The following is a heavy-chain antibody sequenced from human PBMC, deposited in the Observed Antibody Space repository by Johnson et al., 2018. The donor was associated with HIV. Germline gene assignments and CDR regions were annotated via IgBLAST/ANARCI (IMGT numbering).Heavy chain of an antibody. CDR2: IKSKTDGGTT. CDR3: TTLPRGRSGYDAFDI. J-gene: IGHJ3*02. Sequence: VQLVESGGGLVKPGGSLRLSCAASGLTFRNAWMSWVRQAPGKGLEWVGRIKSKTDGGTTDYAAPVKGRFTISRDDSKNTLYLQMNSLKTEDTAVYYCTTLPRGRSGYDAFDIWGQGTIVTVSS. CDR1: GLTFRNAW. D-gene: IGHD5-12*01. V-gene: IGHV3-15*01.